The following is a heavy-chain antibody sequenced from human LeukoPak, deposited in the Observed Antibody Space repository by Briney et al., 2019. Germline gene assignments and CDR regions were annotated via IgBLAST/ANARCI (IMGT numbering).Heavy chain of an antibody. CDR1: GLTFSSYA. CDR2: ISSNGGST. Sequence: GGSLRLSCAASGLTFSSYAMNWVRQAPGKGLEWVSAISSNGGSTYYANSVKGRFTISRDNSKNTLYLQMGSLRAEDMAVYYCARDHYYDSSGYRPPDYWGQGTLVTVSS. J-gene: IGHJ4*02. V-gene: IGHV3-64*01. D-gene: IGHD3-22*01. CDR3: ARDHYYDSSGYRPPDY.